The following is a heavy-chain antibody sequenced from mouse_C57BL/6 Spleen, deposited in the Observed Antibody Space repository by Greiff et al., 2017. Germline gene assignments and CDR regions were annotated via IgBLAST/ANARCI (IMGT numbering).Heavy chain of an antibody. Sequence: QVQLQQPGAELVRPGTSVKLSCKASGYNFNSYWMHWVKQRPGQGLEWIGVIDPSDSYTNYNEKFKGKATLTVDTSSSTAYMQLSSLTTEYSAVYYCARGRAIDYWGQGTSVTVSS. CDR1: GYNFNSYW. V-gene: IGHV1-59*01. CDR3: ARGRAIDY. J-gene: IGHJ4*01. CDR2: IDPSDSYT.